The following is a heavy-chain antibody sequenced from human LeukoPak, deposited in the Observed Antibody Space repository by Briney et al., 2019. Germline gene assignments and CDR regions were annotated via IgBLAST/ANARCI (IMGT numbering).Heavy chain of an antibody. CDR1: GGSISSYY. J-gene: IGHJ5*02. V-gene: IGHV4-4*07. Sequence: PSETLSLTCTVSGGSISSYYWSWIRQPAGKGLEWIGRIYTSGSTNYNPSPKSRVTMSVDTSKNQFSLKLSSVTAADTAVYYCARLRFLEWHGNNWFDPWGQGTLVTVSS. CDR2: IYTSGST. D-gene: IGHD3-3*01. CDR3: ARLRFLEWHGNNWFDP.